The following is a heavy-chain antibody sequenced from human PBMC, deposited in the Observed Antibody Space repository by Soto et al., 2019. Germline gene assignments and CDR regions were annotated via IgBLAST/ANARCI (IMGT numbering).Heavy chain of an antibody. CDR2: IIPILRTA. CDR1: GDTFSSYG. V-gene: IGHV1-69*11. D-gene: IGHD5-12*01. CDR3: ARALVATNAFDY. Sequence: QVQVEQSGAEVKKPGSSVKVSCKASGDTFSSYGFTWVRQAPGQGLEWMGGIIPILRTANYAQKFQGRVTITADESTSTAYMELSSLRSADTAVYYGARALVATNAFDYWGQGLLVTVS. J-gene: IGHJ4*02.